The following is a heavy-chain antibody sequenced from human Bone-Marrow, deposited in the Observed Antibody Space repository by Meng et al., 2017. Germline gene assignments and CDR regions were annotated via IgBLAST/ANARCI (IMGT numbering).Heavy chain of an antibody. D-gene: IGHD2-2*01. V-gene: IGHV7-4-1*02. Sequence: QVRLLQPGSELKRPGASVKFSCKASGYTFTHYAINWLRQAPGQGLEWMGWIDTNTGNPTYAQGFTGRFVFSLDTSVSTAYLQISSLKADDTAVYYCTRDGYSDCSSTSCFDYWGQGTLVTVPS. CDR3: TRDGYSDCSSTSCFDY. J-gene: IGHJ4*02. CDR1: GYTFTHYA. CDR2: IDTNTGNP.